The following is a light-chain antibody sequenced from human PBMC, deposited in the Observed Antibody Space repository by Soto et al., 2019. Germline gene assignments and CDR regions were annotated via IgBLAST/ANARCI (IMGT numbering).Light chain of an antibody. CDR3: SSYTSNSTWV. CDR1: NSDVGGYNY. Sequence: SALTQPASVSGSPGQSIAISCTGTNSDVGGYNYVSWYQQHPGKAPKLLIYDVSNRPSGVSNRFSGSKSGNMASLTISGLQAEDEADYYCSSYTSNSTWVFGGGTKLTVL. V-gene: IGLV2-14*01. J-gene: IGLJ3*02. CDR2: DVS.